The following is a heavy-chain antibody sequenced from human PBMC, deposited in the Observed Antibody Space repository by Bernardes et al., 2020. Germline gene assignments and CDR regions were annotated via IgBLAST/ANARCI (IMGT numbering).Heavy chain of an antibody. CDR2: IIPIFGTA. CDR1: GGTFSSYA. CDR3: VSPTSNWGSDY. Sequence: SVKVSCKASGGTFSSYAISWVRQAPGQGLEWMGGIIPIFGTANYAQKFQGRVTITADESKNQFSLKLSSVTAADTAVYYCVSPTSNWGSDYWGQGTLVTVSS. D-gene: IGHD7-27*01. V-gene: IGHV1-69*13. J-gene: IGHJ4*02.